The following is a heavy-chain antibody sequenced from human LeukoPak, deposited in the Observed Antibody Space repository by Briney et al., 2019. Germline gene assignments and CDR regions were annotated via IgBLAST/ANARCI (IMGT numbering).Heavy chain of an antibody. CDR3: ARVGYCSSTSCYGGRDFDY. CDR1: GYTFTSYG. D-gene: IGHD2-2*01. Sequence: ASVKVSCKASGYTFTSYGISWVRQAPGQGLEWMGWISAYNGNTNYAQKLQGRVTMTTDTSTSTAYIELGSLRSDDTAVYYCARVGYCSSTSCYGGRDFDYWGQGTLVTVSS. CDR2: ISAYNGNT. V-gene: IGHV1-18*01. J-gene: IGHJ4*02.